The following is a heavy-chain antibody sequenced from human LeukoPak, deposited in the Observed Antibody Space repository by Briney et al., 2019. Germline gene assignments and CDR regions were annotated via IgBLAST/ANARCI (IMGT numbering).Heavy chain of an antibody. CDR3: AKQGIAAEGGY. V-gene: IGHV3-21*01. CDR2: ISSSSSYI. D-gene: IGHD6-13*01. J-gene: IGHJ4*02. CDR1: GFTFSSYE. Sequence: GGSLRLSCAASGFTFSSYEMNWVRQAPGKGLEWVSSISSSSSYIYYADSVKGRFTISRDNAKNSLYLQMNSLRAEDTAVYYCAKQGIAAEGGYWGQGTLVTVSS.